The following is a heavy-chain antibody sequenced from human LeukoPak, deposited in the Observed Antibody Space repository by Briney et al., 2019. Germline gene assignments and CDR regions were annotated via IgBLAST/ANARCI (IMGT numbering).Heavy chain of an antibody. Sequence: ASVKVSCKASGYTFTGYYMHWVRQAPGRGLEWMGRITPNSGGTKYAQEFQGRVTMTRDTSISTAYMELSRLRSDDTAVYYCARADGDYGRGIDNWGQGTLVTVSS. J-gene: IGHJ4*02. D-gene: IGHD4-17*01. CDR3: ARADGDYGRGIDN. CDR1: GYTFTGYY. CDR2: ITPNSGGT. V-gene: IGHV1-2*06.